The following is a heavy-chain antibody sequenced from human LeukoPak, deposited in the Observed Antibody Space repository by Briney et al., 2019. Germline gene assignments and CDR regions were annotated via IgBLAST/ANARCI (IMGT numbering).Heavy chain of an antibody. Sequence: GGSLRLSCAASGFTFSSYGMSWVRQAPGKGLEWVSGISGSGDNTYYADSVKGRFTISRDNSKNTLYVQVNSLGTEDTAAYYCAKGSYYDSSGSFYFDYWGQGTLVTVSS. V-gene: IGHV3-23*01. J-gene: IGHJ4*02. CDR3: AKGSYYDSSGSFYFDY. CDR1: GFTFSSYG. CDR2: ISGSGDNT. D-gene: IGHD3-22*01.